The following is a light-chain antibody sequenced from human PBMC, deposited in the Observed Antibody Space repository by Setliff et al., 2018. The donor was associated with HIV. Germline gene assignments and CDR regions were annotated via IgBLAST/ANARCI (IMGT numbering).Light chain of an antibody. CDR3: QVWDSSSDHPFA. V-gene: IGLV3-21*04. CDR1: DIGSAS. CDR2: YDS. J-gene: IGLJ1*01. Sequence: YELTQPPSVSVAPGKTARITCEGNDIGSASVHWYQQKPGQAPVVVIYYDSDRPSGIPERFSGSNSGNTATLTISRVEAGDEADYYCQVWDSSSDHPFAFGTGTKVTVL.